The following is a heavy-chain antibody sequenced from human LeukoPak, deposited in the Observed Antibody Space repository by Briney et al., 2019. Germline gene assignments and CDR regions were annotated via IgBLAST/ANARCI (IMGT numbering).Heavy chain of an antibody. Sequence: GESLKISCKGSGYSFTSYWIGWVRPMPGKGLEWMGIIYPGDSDTRYSPSFQGQVTISADKSISTAYLQWSSLKASDTAMYYCARVATMVRGVPYGMDVWGKGTTVTVSS. J-gene: IGHJ6*04. CDR1: GYSFTSYW. CDR3: ARVATMVRGVPYGMDV. D-gene: IGHD3-10*01. V-gene: IGHV5-51*01. CDR2: IYPGDSDT.